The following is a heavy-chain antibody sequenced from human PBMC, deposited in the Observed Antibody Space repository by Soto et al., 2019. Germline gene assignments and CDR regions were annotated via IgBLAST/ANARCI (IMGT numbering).Heavy chain of an antibody. J-gene: IGHJ5*01. D-gene: IGHD1-26*01. Sequence: QVQLVASGGDVVQPGRSLRLSCEASGFTFSYFGTHWVRQAPGKGLEWVAAISIDGSRKYYGDSVKARITISRHNSQKTIYLQMDSLRDEDMAVYYCAKDLEVVGATRCGFDSWGQGTLVTVSS. V-gene: IGHV3-30*18. CDR3: AKDLEVVGATRCGFDS. CDR1: GFTFSYFG. CDR2: ISIDGSRK.